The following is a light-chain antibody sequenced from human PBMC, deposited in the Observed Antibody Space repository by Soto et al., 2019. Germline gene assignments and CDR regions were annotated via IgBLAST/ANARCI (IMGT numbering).Light chain of an antibody. CDR2: GAS. J-gene: IGKJ1*01. CDR1: QNIDMY. CDR3: QHTFNSPPWT. Sequence: DIHMTQSPSSLSASVGDTVTITCRASQNIDMYLNWYQQXPGKAPXVXXSGASNLQSGVPSRFSGSGSGTDFTLTISSLQSEDFASYFGQHTFNSPPWTFGQGTKVDIK. V-gene: IGKV1-39*01.